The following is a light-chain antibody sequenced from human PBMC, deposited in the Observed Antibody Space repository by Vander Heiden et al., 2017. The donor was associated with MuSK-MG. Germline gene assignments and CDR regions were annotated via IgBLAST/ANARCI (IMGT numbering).Light chain of an antibody. CDR1: QSVSSN. J-gene: IGKJ2*01. CDR3: QQYNNWPYT. V-gene: IGKV3-15*01. CDR2: GAS. Sequence: EIVMPHPQATLSVSQGERATRSCRASQSVSSNLACYQQTPGQAPRLLIDGASTRATGIPARFSSSGAGTEFTLTISSLQSEDCACYYCQQYNNWPYTFGQGTKLEIK.